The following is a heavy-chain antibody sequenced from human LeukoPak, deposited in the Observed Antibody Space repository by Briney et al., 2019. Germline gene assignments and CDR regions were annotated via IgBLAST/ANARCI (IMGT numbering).Heavy chain of an antibody. D-gene: IGHD6-13*01. J-gene: IGHJ4*02. CDR1: GFTINGYA. Sequence: PGGSLRLSCTASGFTINGYAMSWVRQAPGKGLEWVSTISKRGDKTFYADSLRGRFTISRDNSKNTLYLQMNSLRAEDTAVYYCAKDLKSSSSWLGTYFDYWGQGTLVTVSS. CDR3: AKDLKSSSSWLGTYFDY. CDR2: ISKRGDKT. V-gene: IGHV3-23*01.